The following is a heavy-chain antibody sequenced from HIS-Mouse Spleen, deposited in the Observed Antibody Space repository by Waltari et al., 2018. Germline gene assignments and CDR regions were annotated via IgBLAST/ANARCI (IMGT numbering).Heavy chain of an antibody. Sequence: QVQLQQWGAGLLKPSETLSLICAVYGGSFSGYYWSWIRQPPGKGLEWIGEINHSGSTNYNPSLKSRVTISVDTSKNQFSLKLSSVTAADTAVYYCARVADYWGQGTLVTVSS. CDR3: ARVADY. V-gene: IGHV4-34*01. J-gene: IGHJ4*02. CDR1: GGSFSGYY. CDR2: INHSGST.